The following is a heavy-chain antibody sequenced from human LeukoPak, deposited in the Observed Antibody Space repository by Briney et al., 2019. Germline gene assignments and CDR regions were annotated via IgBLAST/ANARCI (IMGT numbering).Heavy chain of an antibody. CDR3: ARAGWLGPFDY. Sequence: PSETLSLTCAVYGGSFSGYYWSWIRQPPGKGLEWIGEINHSGSTNYNPSLKSRVTISVDTSKNQFSLKLSSVTAADTAVYYCARAGWLGPFDYWGQGTLVTVSS. CDR1: GGSFSGYY. D-gene: IGHD6-19*01. V-gene: IGHV4-34*01. CDR2: INHSGST. J-gene: IGHJ4*02.